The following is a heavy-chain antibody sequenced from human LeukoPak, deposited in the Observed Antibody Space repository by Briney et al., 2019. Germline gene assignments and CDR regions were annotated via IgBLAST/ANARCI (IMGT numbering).Heavy chain of an antibody. CDR3: ARGGDSSGYYQNHYYYYMDV. CDR1: GFTFSNYS. V-gene: IGHV3-7*03. D-gene: IGHD3-22*01. J-gene: IGHJ6*03. Sequence: GRSLRLSCAASGFTFSNYSMNWVRQAPGKGLEWVANIKQDGSEKFYVDSVKGRFTISRDNAKNSLYLQMNSLRAEDTALYHCARGGDSSGYYQNHYYYYMDVWGKGTTVTISS. CDR2: IKQDGSEK.